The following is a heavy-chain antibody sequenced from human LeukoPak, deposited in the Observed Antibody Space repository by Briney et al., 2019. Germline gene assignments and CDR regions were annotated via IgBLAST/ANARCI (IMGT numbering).Heavy chain of an antibody. Sequence: SETLSLTCAVYGGSFSGYYWSWIRQPPGKGLEWIREINHSGSTNYNPSLKSRVTISVDTSKNQFSLKLSSVTAADTAVYYCARRYGYYGSGSYSSNFDYWGQGTLVTVSS. CDR1: GGSFSGYY. CDR2: INHSGST. CDR3: ARRYGYYGSGSYSSNFDY. D-gene: IGHD3-10*01. V-gene: IGHV4-34*01. J-gene: IGHJ4*02.